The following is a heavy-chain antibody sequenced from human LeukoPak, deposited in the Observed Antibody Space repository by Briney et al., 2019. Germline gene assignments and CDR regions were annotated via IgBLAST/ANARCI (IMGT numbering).Heavy chain of an antibody. J-gene: IGHJ4*02. D-gene: IGHD3-16*01. CDR1: GFTFSSYT. CDR2: ISYDGSNK. V-gene: IGHV3-30*18. Sequence: GGSLRLSCAASGFTFSSYTMNWVRQAPGKGLEWVAVISYDGSNKYYADSVKGRFTISRDNSKNTLYLQMNSLRAEDTAVYYCAKGSVGGGLDYWGQGTLVTVSS. CDR3: AKGSVGGGLDY.